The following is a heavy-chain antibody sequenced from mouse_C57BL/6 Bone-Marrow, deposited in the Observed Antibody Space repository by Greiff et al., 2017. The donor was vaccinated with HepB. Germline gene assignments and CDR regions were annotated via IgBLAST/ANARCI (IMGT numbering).Heavy chain of an antibody. CDR1: GFTFTDYY. Sequence: EVQLQESGGGLVQPGGSLSLSCAASGFTFTDYYMSWVRQPPGKALEWLGFIRNKANGYTTEYSASVKGRFTISRDNSQSIRYLHMNALRAEDSATYYCARYRRGYFDYWGQGTTLTVSS. CDR3: ARYRRGYFDY. CDR2: IRNKANGYTT. J-gene: IGHJ2*01. V-gene: IGHV7-3*01.